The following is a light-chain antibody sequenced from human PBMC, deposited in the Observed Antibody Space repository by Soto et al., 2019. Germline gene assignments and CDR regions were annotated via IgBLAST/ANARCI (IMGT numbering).Light chain of an antibody. V-gene: IGLV2-14*01. CDR3: RSYTNINTSACV. J-gene: IGLJ1*01. CDR1: SGDIGSYNR. Sequence: QSALTQPASVSGSPGQSITISCTGTSGDIGSYNRVSWYQQHPGKAPKLIIYEVTDRPSGVSNRFSGSKSGNTASLTISGLQAEDEAEYYYRSYTNINTSACVFGTGTKVTVL. CDR2: EVT.